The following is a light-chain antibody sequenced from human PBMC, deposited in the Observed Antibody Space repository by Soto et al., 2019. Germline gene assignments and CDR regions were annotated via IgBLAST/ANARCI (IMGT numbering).Light chain of an antibody. J-gene: IGKJ5*01. CDR1: QAISNY. CDR3: QQCRATPLT. V-gene: IGKV1-39*01. Sequence: DIQMTQSPSFLSASVGDRVTITCRAIQAISNYLNWYQQRPGKAPNLLIFGAKTLQSGVPSRFSGSGYGTDLTLTITTMQPEDVGIYYCQQCRATPLTFGQGTRL. CDR2: GAK.